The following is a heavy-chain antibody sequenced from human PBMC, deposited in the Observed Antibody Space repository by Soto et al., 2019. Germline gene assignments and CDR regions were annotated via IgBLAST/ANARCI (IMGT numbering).Heavy chain of an antibody. J-gene: IGHJ3*02. CDR1: GYTLTELS. V-gene: IGHV1-24*01. Sequence: ASVKDSCKVSGYTLTELSMHWVRQAPGKGLEWMGGFDPEDGETRYAQKFQGRVTMTEDTSTDTAYMELSSLRSEDTAVYYCATDYYDSSGYYSRDRAFDIWGQGTMVTVSS. D-gene: IGHD3-22*01. CDR3: ATDYYDSSGYYSRDRAFDI. CDR2: FDPEDGET.